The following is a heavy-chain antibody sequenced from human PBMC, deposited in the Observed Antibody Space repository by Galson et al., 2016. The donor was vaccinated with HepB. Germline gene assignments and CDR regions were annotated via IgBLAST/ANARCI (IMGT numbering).Heavy chain of an antibody. Sequence: SLRLSCAASGVNFDDYAMYWVRQVPGKGLEWVSGITWNSGTIGYADSVKGRFTISRDNAENSLYLQMNSLRAEDTALYYCVKGWSGSYHTRSLNHWGQGTLVTVSS. CDR1: GVNFDDYA. J-gene: IGHJ4*02. CDR3: VKGWSGSYHTRSLNH. D-gene: IGHD3-10*02. CDR2: ITWNSGTI. V-gene: IGHV3-9*01.